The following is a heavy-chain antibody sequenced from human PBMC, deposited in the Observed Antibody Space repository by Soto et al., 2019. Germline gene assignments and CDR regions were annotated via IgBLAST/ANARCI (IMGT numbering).Heavy chain of an antibody. D-gene: IGHD5-12*01. CDR3: ARGLDIAATIARRYGMDV. CDR2: MNPNSGNT. Sequence: QVQLVQSGAEVKTPGASVKVSCKASGYTFTSYDINWVRQATGQGLEWMGWMNPNSGNTGYAQKFQGRVTMTRNTSIRTAYIELCSLRSEDTAVYYRARGLDIAATIARRYGMDVWGQGTTVTVSS. V-gene: IGHV1-8*01. J-gene: IGHJ6*02. CDR1: GYTFTSYD.